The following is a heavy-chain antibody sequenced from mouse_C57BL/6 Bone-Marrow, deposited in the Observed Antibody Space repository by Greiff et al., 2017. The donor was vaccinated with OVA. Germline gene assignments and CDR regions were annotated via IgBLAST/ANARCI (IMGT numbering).Heavy chain of an antibody. CDR3: ARGRYEYDAPFAY. Sequence: QVQLQQSGPELVKPGASVKISCKASGYAFSSSWMNWVKQRPGKGLEWIGRIYPGDGDTNYNGKFKGKATLTADKSSSTAYMQLSSLTSEDSAVYFCARGRYEYDAPFAYWGQGTLVTVSA. V-gene: IGHV1-82*01. CDR1: GYAFSSSW. CDR2: IYPGDGDT. J-gene: IGHJ3*01. D-gene: IGHD2-4*01.